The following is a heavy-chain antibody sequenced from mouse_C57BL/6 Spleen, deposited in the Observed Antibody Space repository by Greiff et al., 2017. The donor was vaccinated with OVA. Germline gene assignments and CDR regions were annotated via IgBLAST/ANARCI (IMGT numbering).Heavy chain of an antibody. J-gene: IGHJ2*01. Sequence: VQGVESGPELVKPGASVKISCTASGYAFSSSWMNWVKQRPGQGLEWIGRIYPGDGDTNYNGKFKGKATLTADKSSSTAYMQLSSLTSEDSAVYFGARGYYGSSQDYWGQGTTLTVSS. V-gene: IGHV1-82*01. CDR1: GYAFSSSW. CDR3: ARGYYGSSQDY. CDR2: IYPGDGDT. D-gene: IGHD1-1*01.